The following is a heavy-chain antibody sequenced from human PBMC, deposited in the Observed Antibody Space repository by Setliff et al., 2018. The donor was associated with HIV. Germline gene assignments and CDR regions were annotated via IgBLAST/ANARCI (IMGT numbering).Heavy chain of an antibody. J-gene: IGHJ4*02. V-gene: IGHV1-69*13. Sequence: SVKVSCKASGGTLNSETLSWVRQAPGKGLEWMGGIVPVFGRTNYAQKFQGRVTITADESTSTVYMELSGLGSDDTAVYYCATLIHIPQPLDYWGQGTLVTVSS. CDR2: IVPVFGRT. CDR3: ATLIHIPQPLDY. CDR1: GGTLNSET.